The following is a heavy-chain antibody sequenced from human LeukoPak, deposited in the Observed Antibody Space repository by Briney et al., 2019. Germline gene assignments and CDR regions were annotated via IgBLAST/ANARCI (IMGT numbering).Heavy chain of an antibody. CDR3: ARVGYSSGWYGYYYYYYMDV. CDR2: MNPNSGNT. D-gene: IGHD6-19*01. V-gene: IGHV1-8*01. CDR1: GYTFTSYD. Sequence: ASVKVSCKASGYTFTSYDINWVRQATGQGLEWMGWMNPNSGNTGYAQKFQGRVTMTRNTSISIAYMELSSLRSEDTAVYYCARVGYSSGWYGYYYYYYMDVWGKGTTVTVSS. J-gene: IGHJ6*03.